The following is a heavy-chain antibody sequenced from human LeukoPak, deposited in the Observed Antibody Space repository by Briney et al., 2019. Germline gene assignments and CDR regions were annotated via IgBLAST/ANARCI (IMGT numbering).Heavy chain of an antibody. V-gene: IGHV3-74*01. CDR3: ARLTPPFDY. D-gene: IGHD3-16*01. CDR1: GFTFNTYN. Sequence: GGSLRLSCAASGFTFNTYNMNWFRQAPGKGLVWVARINSDGSTTNYADSVEGRFTISRDNAKNTLYLQMNSLRAEDTAVYYCARLTPPFDYWGQGTLVTVSS. J-gene: IGHJ4*02. CDR2: INSDGSTT.